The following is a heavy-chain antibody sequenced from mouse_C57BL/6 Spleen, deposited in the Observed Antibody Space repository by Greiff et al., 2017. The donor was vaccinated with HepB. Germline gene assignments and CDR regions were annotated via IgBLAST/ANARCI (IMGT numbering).Heavy chain of an antibody. CDR1: GYTFTSYW. CDR2: INASNGGT. J-gene: IGHJ2*01. D-gene: IGHD2-3*01. V-gene: IGHV1-53*01. Sequence: QVQLQHPGTELVKPGASVKLSCKASGYTFTSYWMHWVKQRPGQGPEWIGNINASNGGTNYNEKFTIKATLTVDKSSSTAYMQLSSLTSEDSAVYYCARLDDCYYVYFDDWGQGTTHTVSS. CDR3: ARLDDCYYVYFDD.